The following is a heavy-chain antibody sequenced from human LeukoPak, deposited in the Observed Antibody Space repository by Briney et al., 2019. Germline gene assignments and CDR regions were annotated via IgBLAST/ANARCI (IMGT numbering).Heavy chain of an antibody. CDR1: GYTFTSYA. J-gene: IGHJ6*02. CDR3: ARARGAYYDFWSGLGYYYYGMDV. V-gene: IGHV7-4-1*02. Sequence: SVTVSCKASGYTFTSYAMNWVRQAPGQGLEWMGWINTNTGNPTYAQGFTGRFVFSLDTSVSTAYLQISSLKAEDTAVYYCARARGAYYDFWSGLGYYYYGMDVWGQGTTVTVSS. D-gene: IGHD3-3*01. CDR2: INTNTGNP.